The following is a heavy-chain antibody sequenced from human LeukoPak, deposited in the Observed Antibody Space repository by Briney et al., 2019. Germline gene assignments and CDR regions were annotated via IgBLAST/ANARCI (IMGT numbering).Heavy chain of an antibody. Sequence: ASVKVSCKPSGYNFTTYGITWVRQAPGLGFEWMGWISTYKGNTNYAQRLQGRVTMTRDTSTSTVYMELRNLRSDDTAIYYCARESRSSIDYWGQGSLVIVSS. CDR2: ISTYKGNT. CDR1: GYNFTTYG. V-gene: IGHV1-18*01. CDR3: ARESRSSIDY. J-gene: IGHJ4*02. D-gene: IGHD6-6*01.